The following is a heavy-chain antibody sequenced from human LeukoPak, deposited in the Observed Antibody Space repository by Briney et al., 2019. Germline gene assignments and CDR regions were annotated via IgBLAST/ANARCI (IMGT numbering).Heavy chain of an antibody. D-gene: IGHD2-8*02. CDR1: GFTFSSYA. J-gene: IGHJ4*02. Sequence: GGSLRPSCTVAGFTFSSYALNWVRQAPGKGLEWVSVITGSGDYTHYADSVKGRFTISRDNSKNTLYLQMNSQRAEDTALYYCAKEPTGYLDYWGQGTLVTVSS. CDR3: AKEPTGYLDY. V-gene: IGHV3-23*01. CDR2: ITGSGDYT.